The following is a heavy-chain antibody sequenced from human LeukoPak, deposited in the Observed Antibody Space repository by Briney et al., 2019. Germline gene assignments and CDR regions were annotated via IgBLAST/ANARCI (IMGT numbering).Heavy chain of an antibody. CDR3: AREGYGSGRRLGMDV. CDR2: ITPSGGSA. V-gene: IGHV1-46*01. D-gene: IGHD3-10*01. CDR1: VYTFINYY. J-gene: IGHJ6*02. Sequence: GASVKVSCKSSVYTFINYYMHWVRQAPGQGLEWMGIITPSGGSATYAQKIQGRVSYTRDTPTSTVYMGLSILRSDDTSVYYCAREGYGSGRRLGMDVWGQGTTVTVSS.